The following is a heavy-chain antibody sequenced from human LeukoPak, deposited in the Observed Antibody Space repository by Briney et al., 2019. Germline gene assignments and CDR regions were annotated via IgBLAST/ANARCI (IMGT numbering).Heavy chain of an antibody. V-gene: IGHV3-23*01. CDR3: AKADLDGYNYGPFDY. D-gene: IGHD5-24*01. CDR2: ISGSGVST. Sequence: GGSLRLSSAASGFTFSSYAMSWVRQAPGKGLEWVSAISGSGVSTYCADSVKGRFTISRDNSKNTLYLQMNSLRAEDTAEYYCAKADLDGYNYGPFDYWGQGTLVTVSS. CDR1: GFTFSSYA. J-gene: IGHJ4*02.